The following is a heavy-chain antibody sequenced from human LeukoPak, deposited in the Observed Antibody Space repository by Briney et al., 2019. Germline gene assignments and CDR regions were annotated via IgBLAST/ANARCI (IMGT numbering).Heavy chain of an antibody. J-gene: IGHJ6*04. Sequence: GGSLRLSCAASGFTISTYGMNWVRQAPGEGLEWVSHISGSDSLKYYADSVKGRFTISRDNAKNSLYLQMNTLRAEDTAVYYCAREEYYGSGSYMRYFYYYDMYVWGKGTTVTVSS. D-gene: IGHD3-10*01. CDR1: GFTISTYG. CDR3: AREEYYGSGSYMRYFYYYDMYV. CDR2: ISGSDSLK. V-gene: IGHV3-48*03.